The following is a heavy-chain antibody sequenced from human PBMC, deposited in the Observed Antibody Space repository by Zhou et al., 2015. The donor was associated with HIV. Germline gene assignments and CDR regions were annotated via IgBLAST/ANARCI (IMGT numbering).Heavy chain of an antibody. V-gene: IGHV3-30*18. Sequence: QVQLVESGGGVVQPGRSLRLSCAASGFTFSTYGMHWVRQAPGKGLEWVAVISYDGYNKYYADSVKGRFTISRDNSKNTLYLHMDSLRAEDTAVYYCAKEMATNRRYFDYWAGEPWSPSPQ. CDR3: AKEMATNRRYFDY. J-gene: IGHJ4*02. CDR1: GFTFSTYG. CDR2: ISYDGYNK. D-gene: IGHD5-24*01.